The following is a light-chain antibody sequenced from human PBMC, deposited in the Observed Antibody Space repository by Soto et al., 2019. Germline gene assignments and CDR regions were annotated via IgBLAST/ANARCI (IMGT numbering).Light chain of an antibody. CDR3: CSYAGSYTEV. V-gene: IGLV2-11*01. CDR2: DVS. J-gene: IGLJ1*01. CDR1: SSDVGGYNY. Sequence: QSALTQPHSVSGSPGQSVTISCTGTSSDVGGYNYVSWYQQHPGKAPKLMIYDVSKRPSGVPDRFSGSKSGNTASLTISGLQAEDEADYYCCSYAGSYTEVFGTGTKLTVL.